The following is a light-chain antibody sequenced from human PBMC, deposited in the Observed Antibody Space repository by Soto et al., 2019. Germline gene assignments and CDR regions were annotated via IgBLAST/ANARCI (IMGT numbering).Light chain of an antibody. CDR3: SSYAGSNNLV. J-gene: IGLJ2*01. CDR2: EVS. CDR1: SSDVGGYNY. Sequence: QSVLTQPPSASGSPGQSVTISCTGTSSDVGGYNYVSWYQQHPGKAPKLMIYEVSKRPSGVPDRFSGSKSGNTASLTVSGLQAEDEADYYCSSYAGSNNLVFGGGTMHTVL. V-gene: IGLV2-8*01.